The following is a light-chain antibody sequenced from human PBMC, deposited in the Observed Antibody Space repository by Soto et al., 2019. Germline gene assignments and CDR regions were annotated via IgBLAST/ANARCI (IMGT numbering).Light chain of an antibody. CDR2: WAS. Sequence: DIVMTQSPDSLPVSLGEXATINCKSSQSVLYTSNNKNYLAWYQQKPGQSPKLLIYWASTRESGVPDRFSGSGSGTDFTLTISSLQAEDVAVYYCQQYYSNPRTFGQGTKVDIK. V-gene: IGKV4-1*01. CDR3: QQYYSNPRT. J-gene: IGKJ1*01. CDR1: QSVLYTSNNKNY.